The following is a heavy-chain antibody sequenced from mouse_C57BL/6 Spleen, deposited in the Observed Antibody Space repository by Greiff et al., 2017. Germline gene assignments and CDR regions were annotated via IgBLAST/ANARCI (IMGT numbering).Heavy chain of an antibody. CDR2: IYPGDGDT. V-gene: IGHV1-82*01. CDR3: ASFTTVVARYYAMDY. J-gene: IGHJ4*01. D-gene: IGHD1-1*01. CDR1: GYAFSSSW. Sequence: QVQLQQSGPELVKPGASVKISCKASGYAFSSSWMNWVKQRPGKGLEWIGRIYPGDGDTNYNGKFKGKATLTADKSSSTAYMQLSSLTSEDSAVYFCASFTTVVARYYAMDYWGQGTSGTVSS.